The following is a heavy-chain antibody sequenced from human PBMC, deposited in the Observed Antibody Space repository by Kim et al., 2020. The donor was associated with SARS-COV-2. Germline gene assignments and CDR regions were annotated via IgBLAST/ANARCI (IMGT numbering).Heavy chain of an antibody. CDR2: ISASGSTT. CDR3: ARARNGYNLDYYYYGLD. D-gene: IGHD5-12*01. CDR1: RFTFSSFA. V-gene: IGHV3-23*01. J-gene: IGHJ6*01. Sequence: GGSLRLSCAASRFTFSSFAMTWVRQAPGKGLEWVSAISASGSTTYYADSVKGRFTTSSDNSKNTLHLQMNTLRAEDTAVYYCARARNGYNLDYYYYGLD.